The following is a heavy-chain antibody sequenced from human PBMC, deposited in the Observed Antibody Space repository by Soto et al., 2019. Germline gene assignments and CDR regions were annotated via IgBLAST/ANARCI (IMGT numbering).Heavy chain of an antibody. CDR2: ISAYNGNT. J-gene: IGHJ4*02. V-gene: IGHV1-18*01. D-gene: IGHD1-26*01. Sequence: GASVKVSCKASGYTFTSYGISWVRQAPGQGLEWMGWISAYNGNTNYAQKLQGRFTISRDNAKNSLYLQMNSLRAEDTAVYYCARGIVGATTPFDYWGQGTLVTVSS. CDR3: ARGIVGATTPFDY. CDR1: GYTFTSYG.